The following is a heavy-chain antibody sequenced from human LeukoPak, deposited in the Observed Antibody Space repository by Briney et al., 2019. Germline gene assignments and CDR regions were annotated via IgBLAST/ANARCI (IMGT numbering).Heavy chain of an antibody. CDR1: GFTFSSYP. Sequence: GRSLRLSCAASGFTFSSYPMQWVRQAPGKGLEWVAVILNDGSNRYYADSVKGRFTISRDNSKNTLYLQMNSLRAEDTALYYCARDFGRDGYNYGGKNWFDPWGQGTLVTVSS. D-gene: IGHD5-24*01. J-gene: IGHJ5*02. V-gene: IGHV3-30-3*01. CDR3: ARDFGRDGYNYGGKNWFDP. CDR2: ILNDGSNR.